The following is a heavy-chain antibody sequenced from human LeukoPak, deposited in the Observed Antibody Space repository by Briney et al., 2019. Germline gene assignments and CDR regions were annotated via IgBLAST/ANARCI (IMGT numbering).Heavy chain of an antibody. D-gene: IGHD3-3*01. J-gene: IGHJ6*03. Sequence: GGSLRLSCAASGFTFSSYAKHWVRQAPGKELEYVSAISSNGGSTYYANSVKGRFTISRENSKNTLYLQMGSLRAEDMAVYYCARDWSGDFWSGYYSHYYYYMDVWGKGTTVTVSS. CDR2: ISSNGGST. CDR3: ARDWSGDFWSGYYSHYYYYMDV. V-gene: IGHV3-64*01. CDR1: GFTFSSYA.